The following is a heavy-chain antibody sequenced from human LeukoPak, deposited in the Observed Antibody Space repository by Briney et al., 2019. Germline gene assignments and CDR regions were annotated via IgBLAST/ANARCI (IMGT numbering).Heavy chain of an antibody. D-gene: IGHD3-22*01. Sequence: ASVKVSCKASGYTFTNYEINWVRQGTGQGLEWLGWMNPSSGNTGYAQKFQGRVTMTRDTSISTAYMELSSLRSEDTAVYYCARAPLYYYDSSGYPFIWGQGTMVTVSS. J-gene: IGHJ3*02. CDR2: MNPSSGNT. CDR3: ARAPLYYYDSSGYPFI. CDR1: GYTFTNYE. V-gene: IGHV1-8*01.